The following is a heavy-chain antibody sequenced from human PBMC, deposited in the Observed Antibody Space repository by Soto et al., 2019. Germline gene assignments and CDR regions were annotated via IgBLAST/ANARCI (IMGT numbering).Heavy chain of an antibody. Sequence: QITLKESGPTLVKPTQTLTLTCTVSGFSLSTTGVGVVWIRQAPGKALDYLAIIFWDDDKYYSPPLKSRITITKDTSENLVVLTLTDVAPVDTATYYCAYRRLQGATYFDLWGRGTLVTVSS. J-gene: IGHJ2*01. CDR1: GFSLSTTGVG. CDR2: IFWDDDK. CDR3: AYRRLQGATYFDL. V-gene: IGHV2-5*02.